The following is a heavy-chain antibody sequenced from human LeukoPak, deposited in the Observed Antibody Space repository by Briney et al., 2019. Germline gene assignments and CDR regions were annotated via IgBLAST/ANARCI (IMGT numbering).Heavy chain of an antibody. CDR3: ARLLSYDILTDNYYKYYMDV. V-gene: IGHV4-39*01. J-gene: IGHJ6*03. CDR2: IYYSGST. D-gene: IGHD3-9*01. CDR1: GGSIRSSSYY. Sequence: SETLSLTCTVSGGSIRSSSYYWGWIRQPPGKGLEWIGSIYYSGSTYYNPSLKSRVTMSVDTSKNQFALRVSSVTAADTAVYYCARLLSYDILTDNYYKYYMDVWGKGTTVTVSS.